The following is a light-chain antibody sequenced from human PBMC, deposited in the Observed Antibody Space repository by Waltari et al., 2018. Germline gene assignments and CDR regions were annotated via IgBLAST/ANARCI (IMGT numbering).Light chain of an antibody. CDR1: QSLVYSDGNTY. Sequence: DVVMTQSPLSLPVTLGQPASISCRSSQSLVYSDGNTYLNWFQQRPGQSPRRLIYKVSNRDSGVPDRFSGRGSGTDFTLKISRVEAEDVGVYYCMQGTHWPPTFGGGT. CDR3: MQGTHWPPT. V-gene: IGKV2-30*01. CDR2: KVS. J-gene: IGKJ4*01.